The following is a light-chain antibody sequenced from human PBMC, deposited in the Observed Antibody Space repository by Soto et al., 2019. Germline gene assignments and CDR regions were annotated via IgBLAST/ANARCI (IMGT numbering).Light chain of an antibody. CDR3: QQRSNWPRPT. J-gene: IGKJ5*01. Sequence: EIVLTQSPATLSLSPGERATLSCRASQSVSSYLAWYQQKPGQAPRLLIYDASNRATGIPARFSGSGSGTDFTLTIRSLEPEDFAVYYCQQRSNWPRPTFGQGTQLEIK. CDR2: DAS. V-gene: IGKV3-11*01. CDR1: QSVSSY.